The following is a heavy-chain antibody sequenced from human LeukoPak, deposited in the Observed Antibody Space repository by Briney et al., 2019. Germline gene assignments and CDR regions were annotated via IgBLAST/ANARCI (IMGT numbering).Heavy chain of an antibody. CDR1: GGSISSYY. J-gene: IGHJ3*02. D-gene: IGHD3-22*01. Sequence: SETLSLTCTVSGGSISSYYWSWIRQPPGKGLEWIGYIYYSGSTNYNPSLKSRVTISVDTSKNQFSLKLSSVTAADTAVYYCARGSLTYYDSSGYYYRAFGIWGQGTMVTVSS. CDR2: IYYSGST. CDR3: ARGSLTYYDSSGYYYRAFGI. V-gene: IGHV4-59*12.